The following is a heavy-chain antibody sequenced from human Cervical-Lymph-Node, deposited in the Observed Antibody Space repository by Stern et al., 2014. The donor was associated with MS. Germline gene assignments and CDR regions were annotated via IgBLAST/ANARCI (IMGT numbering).Heavy chain of an antibody. CDR1: GFTFRDYS. J-gene: IGHJ5*02. D-gene: IGHD2-2*01. CDR3: ASTLHGGLYNWFDP. CDR2: ITNSGASM. V-gene: IGHV3-21*01. Sequence: EMQLVESGGGLVTPGGSLRLSCAASGFTFRDYSMNWVRQAPGKGLECVSSITNSGASMYYGDSVKGRFTISRDNAKNTLYLQMDSLSAEDTATYFCASTLHGGLYNWFDPWGQGTLVTVSS.